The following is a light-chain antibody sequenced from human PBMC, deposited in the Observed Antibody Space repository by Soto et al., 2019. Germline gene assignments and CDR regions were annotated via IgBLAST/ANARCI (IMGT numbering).Light chain of an antibody. CDR2: EGS. Sequence: QSVLTQPASVSESPVQSITISCTGTSSDVGSYKFVSWYQQHPGTAPKLMIYEGSKRPSGVSDRFSGSKSGNTASLTISGLQADDEADYFSCSYAGGSNVFGTGTKVTVL. CDR3: CSYAGGSNV. CDR1: SSDVGSYKF. V-gene: IGLV2-23*03. J-gene: IGLJ1*01.